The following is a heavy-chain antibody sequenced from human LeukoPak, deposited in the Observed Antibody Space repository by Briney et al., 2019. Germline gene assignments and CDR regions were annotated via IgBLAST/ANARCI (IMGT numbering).Heavy chain of an antibody. V-gene: IGHV3-66*01. CDR3: ARGYSGYDPFDY. CDR1: GFTVSSNY. D-gene: IGHD5-12*01. Sequence: GGSLRLSCAVSGFTVSSNYMSWVRQAPGKGLEWVSVIYSGGTTYCADSVKGRFTISRDNSKNTLYLQMNSLRAEDTAVYYCARGYSGYDPFDYWGRGTLVTVSS. CDR2: IYSGGTT. J-gene: IGHJ4*02.